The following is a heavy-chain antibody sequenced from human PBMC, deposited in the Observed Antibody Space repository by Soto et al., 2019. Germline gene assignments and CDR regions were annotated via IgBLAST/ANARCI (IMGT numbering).Heavy chain of an antibody. D-gene: IGHD2-15*01. CDR3: AKAAQSVSPAYYFDY. CDR2: LSGRGGST. J-gene: IGHJ4*02. V-gene: IGHV3-23*01. Sequence: EVQLLESGGGLVQPGGSLRLSCAASGFTFRSYAMSWVRQAPGKGLEWVSALSGRGGSTYYADSVKGRFTISRDNSKNTLILHMKRLRAEDTGVYYCAKAAQSVSPAYYFDYGGEGPLETVSS. CDR1: GFTFRSYA.